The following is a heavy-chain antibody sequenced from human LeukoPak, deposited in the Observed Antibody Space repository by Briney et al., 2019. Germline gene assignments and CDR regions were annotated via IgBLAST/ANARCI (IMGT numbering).Heavy chain of an antibody. J-gene: IGHJ5*02. Sequence: SQTLSLTCTVFGGSISSGDYYWSWIRQPPGKGLEWIGRIYTSGSTNYNPSLKSRVTMSVDTSKNQFSLKLSSVTAADTAVYYCARERYYYGSGSYRTSWFDPWGQGTLVTVSS. CDR3: ARERYYYGSGSYRTSWFDP. V-gene: IGHV4-61*02. CDR2: IYTSGST. CDR1: GGSISSGDYY. D-gene: IGHD3-10*01.